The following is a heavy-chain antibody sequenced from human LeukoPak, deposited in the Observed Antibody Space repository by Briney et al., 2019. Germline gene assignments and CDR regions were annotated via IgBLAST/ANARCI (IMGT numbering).Heavy chain of an antibody. J-gene: IGHJ4*02. V-gene: IGHV3-30-3*01. Sequence: GGSLRLSCTTSVFTFSSYSMHWVRQAPGKGLECVVAISDDGSNKLHADSVKGRFTISRDNSKNTLYLQTNSLRTEDTAMYYCARPYDFDNWGQGTLVTVSS. D-gene: IGHD4-17*01. CDR3: ARPYDFDN. CDR2: ISDDGSNK. CDR1: VFTFSSYS.